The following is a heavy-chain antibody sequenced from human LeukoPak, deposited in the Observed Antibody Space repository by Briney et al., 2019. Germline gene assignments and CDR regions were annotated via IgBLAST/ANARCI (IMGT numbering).Heavy chain of an antibody. CDR1: GGSVSSVNYY. CDR3: ARMSCSSTSCYVDY. D-gene: IGHD2-2*01. CDR2: IYYSGST. V-gene: IGHV4-61*01. J-gene: IGHJ4*02. Sequence: SETLSLTCTVSGGSVSSVNYYWTWIRQPPGKGLEWIGYIYYSGSTNYNPSLKSRVTISVDTSKNQFSLKLSSVTAADTAVYYCARMSCSSTSCYVDYWGQGTLVTVSS.